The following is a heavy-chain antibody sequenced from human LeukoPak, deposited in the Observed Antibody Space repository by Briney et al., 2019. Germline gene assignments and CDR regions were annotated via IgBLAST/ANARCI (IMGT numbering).Heavy chain of an antibody. CDR2: IYSGGYT. Sequence: LSGGSRRLSCAASGFTVSSNFMSWVRQAPGNGLEWVSVIYSGGYTVYTDSVKGRFTISRDNSENTLYLQMNSLRADDTAVYYCVRASSTTAAGLFDYWGQGTLLTVSS. CDR1: GFTVSSNF. D-gene: IGHD6-13*01. J-gene: IGHJ4*02. V-gene: IGHV3-53*01. CDR3: VRASSTTAAGLFDY.